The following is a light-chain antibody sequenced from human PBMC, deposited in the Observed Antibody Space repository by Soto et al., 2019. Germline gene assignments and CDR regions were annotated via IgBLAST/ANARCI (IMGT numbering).Light chain of an antibody. CDR2: DVS. CDR3: SSYTGSTTLVV. CDR1: SSDVGGYNY. V-gene: IGLV2-14*03. Sequence: QSALTQPASVSGSPGQSITISCTGTSSDVGGYNYVSWYQQHPGKAPKLMIYDVSNRPSGVSNRFSGSRSGNTGSLTISGLQAEDDAHYYCSSYTGSTTLVVFGGGTKLTVL. J-gene: IGLJ2*01.